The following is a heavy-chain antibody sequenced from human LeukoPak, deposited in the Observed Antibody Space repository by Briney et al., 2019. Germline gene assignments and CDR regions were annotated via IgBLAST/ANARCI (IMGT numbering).Heavy chain of an antibody. Sequence: ASVKVSCKASGYTFTSYDINWVRQAPGQGLEWMGWMNPNSGNTGYAQKFQGRVTMTRNTSISTAYMELSSLRSEDTAVYYCARGLGYSYGSYYYYMDVWGKGTTVTVSS. CDR2: MNPNSGNT. V-gene: IGHV1-8*01. CDR3: ARGLGYSYGSYYYYMDV. CDR1: GYTFTSYD. J-gene: IGHJ6*03. D-gene: IGHD5-18*01.